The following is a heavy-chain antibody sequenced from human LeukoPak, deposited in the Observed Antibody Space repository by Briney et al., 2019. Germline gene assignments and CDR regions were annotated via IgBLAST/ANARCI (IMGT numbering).Heavy chain of an antibody. CDR3: ARAAPRWTYYDFWSGLDY. V-gene: IGHV4-38-2*02. D-gene: IGHD3-3*01. CDR1: GYSISSGYY. CDR2: INHSGST. J-gene: IGHJ4*02. Sequence: SETLSLTCTVSGYSISSGYYCGCIRQPPGKGLEGIGSINHSGSTYYNPSLKSRFTISVDTAKNQFSLKLSSVTAADTAVYYCARAAPRWTYYDFWSGLDYWGQGTLVTVSS.